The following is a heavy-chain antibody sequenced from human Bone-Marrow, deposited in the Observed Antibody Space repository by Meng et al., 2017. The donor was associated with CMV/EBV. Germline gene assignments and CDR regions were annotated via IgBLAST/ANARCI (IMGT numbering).Heavy chain of an antibody. V-gene: IGHV1-69*10. J-gene: IGHJ4*02. CDR3: ARVDTAMAFDY. D-gene: IGHD5-18*01. CDR1: GYTFTGYY. Sequence: SVKVSCKASGYTFTGYYMHWVRQAPGQGLEWMGGIIPILGIANYAQKFQGRVTITADKSTSTAYMELSGLRSEDTAVYYCARVDTAMAFDYWGQGTLVTVSS. CDR2: IIPILGIA.